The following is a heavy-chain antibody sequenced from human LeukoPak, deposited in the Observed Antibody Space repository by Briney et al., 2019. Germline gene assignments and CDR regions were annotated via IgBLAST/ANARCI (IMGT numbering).Heavy chain of an antibody. J-gene: IGHJ4*02. CDR2: ISWSGDRM. V-gene: IGHV3-9*01. Sequence: PGRSLRLSCAASGFTFEDHVMHWVRQAPGKGLEWVSSISWSGDRMGYADAVKGRFTISRDNAKNSLYLQMNSLRVDDTAVYYCARTIRGYWGQGTLVTVSS. CDR3: ARTIRGY. D-gene: IGHD1-7*01. CDR1: GFTFEDHV.